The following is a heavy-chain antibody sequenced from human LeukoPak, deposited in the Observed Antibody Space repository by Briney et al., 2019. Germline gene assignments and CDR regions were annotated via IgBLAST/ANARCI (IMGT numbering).Heavy chain of an antibody. V-gene: IGHV3-7*01. Sequence: GGSLRLSCAASGFTFSTYWMSWVRQAPGKGLEWVANIKQDGSDKFYVDSVKGRFTISRDNAKNSMYLQMSSLRAEDTAIYYCARVLPVASRDYWGQATPVTVSS. CDR2: IKQDGSDK. D-gene: IGHD2-2*01. CDR3: ARVLPVASRDY. J-gene: IGHJ4*02. CDR1: GFTFSTYW.